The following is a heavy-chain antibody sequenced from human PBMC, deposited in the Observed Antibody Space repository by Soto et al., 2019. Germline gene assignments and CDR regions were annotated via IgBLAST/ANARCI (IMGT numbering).Heavy chain of an antibody. CDR3: ARSQWGASDS. CDR2: IKEDGSEK. CDR1: QLTFSPYY. J-gene: IGHJ3*02. D-gene: IGHD2-8*01. V-gene: IGHV3-7*01. Sequence: EGQVVESGGGLVQPGGSLRLSCAASQLTFSPYYMSWVRQAPGKGLEWVAHIKEDGSEKFYVDSVNGRFTIYSDNSHNLQFLQMNCLGVDDTAVYYCARSQWGASDSWGQGTMVTVSS.